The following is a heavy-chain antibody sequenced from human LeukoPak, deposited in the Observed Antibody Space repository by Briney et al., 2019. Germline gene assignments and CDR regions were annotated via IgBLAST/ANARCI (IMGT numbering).Heavy chain of an antibody. D-gene: IGHD3-10*01. Sequence: NTGGSLRLSCAASGFTFSSYSMNWVRQAPGKGLEWVSSISSSSSYIYYADSVKGRFTISRDNAKNSLYLQMNSLRAEDTAIYYCARDEGVPTNWRFDYWGQGTLVTVSS. CDR3: ARDEGVPTNWRFDY. CDR1: GFTFSSYS. J-gene: IGHJ4*02. V-gene: IGHV3-21*04. CDR2: ISSSSSYI.